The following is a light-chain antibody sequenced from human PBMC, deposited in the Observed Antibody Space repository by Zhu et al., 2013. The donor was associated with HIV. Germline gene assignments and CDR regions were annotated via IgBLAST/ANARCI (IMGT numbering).Light chain of an antibody. J-gene: IGKJ4*01. CDR3: QQYGSSPLT. Sequence: EIVMTQSPATLSVSAGERATLSCRASQNIGGNLAWYQQKPGQSPRLLIFGASTRATGVPSRFTGSGSGTEFTLTISRLEPEDFAVYYCQQYGSSPLTFGGGTTLEIK. V-gene: IGKV3-15*01. CDR2: GAS. CDR1: QNIGGN.